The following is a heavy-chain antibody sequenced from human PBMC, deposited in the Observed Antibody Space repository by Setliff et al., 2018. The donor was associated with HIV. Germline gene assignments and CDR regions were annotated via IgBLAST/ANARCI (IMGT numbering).Heavy chain of an antibody. CDR2: IHPIFGTT. J-gene: IGHJ4*02. CDR1: GGTFSSYI. V-gene: IGHV1-69*13. CDR3: VRDRELRTTRSLDF. D-gene: IGHD1-1*01. Sequence: SVKVSCKASGGTFSSYITAWVRQAPGQGLEWMGGIHPIFGTTNYARDFMGRVSITADESTNTAYMELSSLRSDDSAIYYCVRDRELRTTRSLDFWGPGTLVTVSS.